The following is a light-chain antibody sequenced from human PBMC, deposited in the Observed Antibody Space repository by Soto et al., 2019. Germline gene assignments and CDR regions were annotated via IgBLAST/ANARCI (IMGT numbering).Light chain of an antibody. V-gene: IGKV1-39*01. CDR3: QQSYSTPYT. Sequence: DIRMTQSPSSLSASVGDRVTITCRASQSISNYLNWYQQKPGKAPKLLIYAASSLQSGVPSRFSGSGSGTDFTLTISSLQPEDFATYYCQQSYSTPYTFGQGTNLEIK. J-gene: IGKJ2*01. CDR1: QSISNY. CDR2: AAS.